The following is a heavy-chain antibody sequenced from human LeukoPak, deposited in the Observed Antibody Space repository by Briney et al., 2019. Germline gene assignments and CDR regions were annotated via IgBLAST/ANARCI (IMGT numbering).Heavy chain of an antibody. D-gene: IGHD6-19*01. Sequence: SGGSLRLSCAASGLTFSNFAMSWVRQAPGKGLEWVSAISGGGDSTYYADSVKGRFTVSRDNSKNTLYLQMNSLRAEDTAIYYCAKDAFRTSGWYYFDYWGQGTLVAVSS. CDR2: ISGGGDST. J-gene: IGHJ4*02. CDR1: GLTFSNFA. CDR3: AKDAFRTSGWYYFDY. V-gene: IGHV3-23*01.